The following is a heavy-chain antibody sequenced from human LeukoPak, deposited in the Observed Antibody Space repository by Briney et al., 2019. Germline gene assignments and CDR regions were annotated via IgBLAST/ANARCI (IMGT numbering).Heavy chain of an antibody. CDR1: GFTFSSYS. Sequence: GGSLRLSCAASGFTFSSYSMNWVRQAPGKGLEWVSYISSSGSTIYYADSVKGRFTISRDNAKNSLYLQMNSLRAEDTAVYYCATVPAARKGNYWGQGTLVTVSS. CDR3: ATVPAARKGNY. J-gene: IGHJ4*02. V-gene: IGHV3-48*01. CDR2: ISSSGSTI. D-gene: IGHD2-2*01.